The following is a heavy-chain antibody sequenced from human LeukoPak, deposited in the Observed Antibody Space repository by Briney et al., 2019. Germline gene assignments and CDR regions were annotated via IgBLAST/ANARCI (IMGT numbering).Heavy chain of an antibody. CDR2: IYHTGST. V-gene: IGHV4-38-2*02. CDR1: GYSITSGYY. D-gene: IGHD1-26*01. J-gene: IGHJ5*02. CDR3: ANKWET. Sequence: SETLSLTCTVSGYSITSGYYWGWIRQPPGKGLDWIGSIYHTGSTYYKPSLKSRVTISLDTSKNQFSLRLSSVTAADTAVYYCANKWETWGQGTLVTVSS.